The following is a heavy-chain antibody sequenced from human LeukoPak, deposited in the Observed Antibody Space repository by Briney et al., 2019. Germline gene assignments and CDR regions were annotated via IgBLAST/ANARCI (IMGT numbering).Heavy chain of an antibody. J-gene: IGHJ4*02. D-gene: IGHD2-21*02. CDR2: ISSSSSYI. V-gene: IGHV3-21*01. Sequence: GGSLRLSCAASGFTFSSYIMNWVRQAPGKGLEWVSSISSSSSYIYYADSVKGRFTISRDNTKNSLYLQMNSLRAEDTAVYYCALEGDRTYYFDYWGQGTLVTVSS. CDR1: GFTFSSYI. CDR3: ALEGDRTYYFDY.